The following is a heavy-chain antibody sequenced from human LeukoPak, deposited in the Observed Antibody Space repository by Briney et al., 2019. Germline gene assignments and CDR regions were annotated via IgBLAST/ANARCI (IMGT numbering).Heavy chain of an antibody. CDR3: AKEIIAAAAPGHYGMDV. J-gene: IGHJ6*02. CDR1: GFSFSAYS. CDR2: ISTGSYYI. Sequence: GGSLRLSCAASGFSFSAYSMSWVRQAPGEGLEWVSSISTGSYYIYYADSLKGRFTISRDNAKNSLYLQMNSLRAEDTAVYYCAKEIIAAAAPGHYGMDVWGQGTTVTVSS. V-gene: IGHV3-21*04. D-gene: IGHD6-13*01.